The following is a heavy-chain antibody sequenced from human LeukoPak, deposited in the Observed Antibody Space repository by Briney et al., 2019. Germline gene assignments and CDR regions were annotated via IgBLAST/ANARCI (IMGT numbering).Heavy chain of an antibody. CDR1: GFTFSSYW. D-gene: IGHD5-18*01. V-gene: IGHV3-23*01. CDR2: ISGSGGST. Sequence: QPGGSLRLSCAASGFTFSSYWMSWVRQAPGKGLEWVSAISGSGGSTYYADSVKGRFTISRDNSKNTLYLQMNSLRAEDTAVYYCAKDRGYSYDYIDYWGQGTLVTVSS. CDR3: AKDRGYSYDYIDY. J-gene: IGHJ4*02.